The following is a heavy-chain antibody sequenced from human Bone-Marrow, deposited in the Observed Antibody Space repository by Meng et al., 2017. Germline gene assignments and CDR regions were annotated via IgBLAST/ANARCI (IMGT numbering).Heavy chain of an antibody. CDR1: GSIFSDHW. Sequence: GESLKISCSGFNFGSIFSDHWMTWVRQAPGKGLEWVANIKPDGTEKNYVDSVKGRFTISRDNAQNSLYLQMNSLRAEDTAVYYCARDRPTVRWHEVGDIWGQGTMVTVSS. V-gene: IGHV3-7*01. CDR2: IKPDGTEK. J-gene: IGHJ3*02. D-gene: IGHD4-17*01. CDR3: ARDRPTVRWHEVGDI.